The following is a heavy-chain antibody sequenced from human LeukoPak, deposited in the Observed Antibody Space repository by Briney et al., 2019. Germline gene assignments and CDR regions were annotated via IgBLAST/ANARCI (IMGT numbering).Heavy chain of an antibody. CDR2: ISSSGSTI. V-gene: IGHV3-48*03. CDR1: GFTFSSYE. J-gene: IGHJ4*02. Sequence: PAGSLSLSCAASGFTFSSYEMNWLRQAPGKGLEWGSYISSSGSTIYYADSVKGRFTTSRDNAKNSLYLQMNSLRAEDTAVYYCARVTYSSSFSSDYWGQGTLVTVSS. D-gene: IGHD6-13*01. CDR3: ARVTYSSSFSSDY.